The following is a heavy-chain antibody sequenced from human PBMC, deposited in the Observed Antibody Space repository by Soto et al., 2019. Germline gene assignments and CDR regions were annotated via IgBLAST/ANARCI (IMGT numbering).Heavy chain of an antibody. J-gene: IGHJ5*02. V-gene: IGHV1-69*02. D-gene: IGHD2-2*01. Sequence: SVKVSCKASGGTFSTYTITWVRQAPGQGLEWMGRIIPIIGIINYAQKFQGRVTISADKFTGTAYMELTGLRSDDTAVYYCARGNIVVVPVYTWFDPWGQGTLVTVSS. CDR3: ARGNIVVVPVYTWFDP. CDR2: IIPIIGII. CDR1: GGTFSTYT.